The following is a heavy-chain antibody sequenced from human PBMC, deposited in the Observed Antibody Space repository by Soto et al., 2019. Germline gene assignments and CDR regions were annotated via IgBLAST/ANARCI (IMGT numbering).Heavy chain of an antibody. D-gene: IGHD5-18*01. Sequence: PGESLKISCKGSGYSFTSYWIGWVRQMPGKGLEWMGIIYPGDSDTRYSPSFQGQVTISADKSISTAYLQWSSLKASDTAMHYCARHGEVEGSYGYGYYYYGMDVWGQGTTVTVSS. V-gene: IGHV5-51*01. CDR2: IYPGDSDT. J-gene: IGHJ6*02. CDR1: GYSFTSYW. CDR3: ARHGEVEGSYGYGYYYYGMDV.